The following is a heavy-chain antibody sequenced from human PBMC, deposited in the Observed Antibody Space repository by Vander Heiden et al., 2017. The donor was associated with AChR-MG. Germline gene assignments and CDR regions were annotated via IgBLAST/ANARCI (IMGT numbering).Heavy chain of an antibody. Sequence: EVQLVESGGGLVKPGGSLRLSCAASGFTFSSYSMNWVRQAPGKGLEWVSSISSSSSYIYYADSVKGRFTISRDNAKNSLYLQMNSMRAEDTAVYYCARGKAAMSIGVSDYWGQGTLVTVSS. D-gene: IGHD2-2*01. J-gene: IGHJ4*02. CDR3: ARGKAAMSIGVSDY. CDR1: GFTFSSYS. V-gene: IGHV3-21*01. CDR2: ISSSSSYI.